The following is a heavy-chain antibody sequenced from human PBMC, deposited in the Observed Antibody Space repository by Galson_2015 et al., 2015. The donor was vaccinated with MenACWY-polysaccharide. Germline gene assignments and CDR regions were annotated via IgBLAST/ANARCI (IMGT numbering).Heavy chain of an antibody. CDR3: ARGHYGMDV. J-gene: IGHJ6*02. CDR1: GFTFSSYW. CDR2: IKKDGSEK. Sequence: SLRLSCAASGFTFSSYWMTGVRQAPGKGLEWVANIKKDGSEKYYVDSVKGRFTISRDNSKNSLYLQMHSLRAEDTAVYSCARGHYGMDVWGQGTTVTVSS. V-gene: IGHV3-7*01.